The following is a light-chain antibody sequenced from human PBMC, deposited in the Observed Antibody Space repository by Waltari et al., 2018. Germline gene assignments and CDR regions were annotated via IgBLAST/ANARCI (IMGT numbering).Light chain of an antibody. Sequence: DIVMTQSPDSLAVPLGERVTFNCRSRQSLLHRAVNKSYLAWFQQKSGQSPKLLIYWASAREYWVPDRFIGGGSGTDFTLTISRLQPEDVAIYYCLQYYSIPQTFGQGTKVEI. J-gene: IGKJ1*01. CDR1: QSLLHRAVNKSY. CDR3: LQYYSIPQT. V-gene: IGKV4-1*01. CDR2: WAS.